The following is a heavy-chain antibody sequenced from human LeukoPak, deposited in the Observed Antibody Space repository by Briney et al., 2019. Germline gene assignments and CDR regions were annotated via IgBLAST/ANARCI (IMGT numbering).Heavy chain of an antibody. V-gene: IGHV1-46*01. Sequence: ASVKVSCKASGYSSTNYYMHWVRQAPGQGLEWMGIINPSGDGTSYAQKLQGRVTMTTDTSTSTAYMELRSLRSDDTAVYYCARVELVFTMVRGVTGYAFDIWGQGTMVTVSS. CDR3: ARVELVFTMVRGVTGYAFDI. CDR1: GYSSTNYY. J-gene: IGHJ3*02. CDR2: INPSGDGT. D-gene: IGHD3-10*01.